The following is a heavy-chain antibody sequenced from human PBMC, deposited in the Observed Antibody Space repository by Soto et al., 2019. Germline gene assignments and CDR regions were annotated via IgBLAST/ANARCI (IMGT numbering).Heavy chain of an antibody. D-gene: IGHD3-3*01. CDR1: GGSFSGYY. CDR3: ARGVRFLESYYTYYYYYMDV. J-gene: IGHJ6*03. Sequence: QVQLQQWGAGLLKPSETLSLTCAVYGGSFSGYYWSWIRQPPGKGLEWIGEINHSGSTNYNPSLKSLVSISLVTSKNQFSLKLSSVTAADTAVYYCARGVRFLESYYTYYYYYMDVWGKGTTVTVSS. CDR2: INHSGST. V-gene: IGHV4-34*01.